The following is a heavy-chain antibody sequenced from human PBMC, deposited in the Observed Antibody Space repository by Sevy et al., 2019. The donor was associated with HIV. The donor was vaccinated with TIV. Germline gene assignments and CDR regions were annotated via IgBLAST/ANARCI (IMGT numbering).Heavy chain of an antibody. V-gene: IGHV3-23*01. D-gene: IGHD3-10*01. CDR1: GFTFSSYA. CDR3: AKATYYYGSGSYFPDY. J-gene: IGHJ4*02. Sequence: GESLKISCAASGFTFSSYAMSWVRQAPGKGLEWVSAISGSGGSTYYADSVKGRFTISRDNSKNTLYLQRNSLRAEDRAVYYCAKATYYYGSGSYFPDYWGQGTLVTVSS. CDR2: ISGSGGST.